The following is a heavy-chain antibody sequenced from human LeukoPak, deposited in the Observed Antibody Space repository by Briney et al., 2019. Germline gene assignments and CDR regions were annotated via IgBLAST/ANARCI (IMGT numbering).Heavy chain of an antibody. D-gene: IGHD3-10*01. J-gene: IGHJ5*02. V-gene: IGHV1-8*01. CDR1: GYTFTSYD. CDR3: ARGYMVRGVRGENNWFDP. CDR2: MNPHSDNT. Sequence: ASVKVSCKASGYTFTSYDINWVRQATGQELEWMGWMNPHSDNTAYAQKFQGRVTITADESTSTAYMELSSLRSEDTAVYYCARGYMVRGVRGENNWFDPWGQGTLVTVSS.